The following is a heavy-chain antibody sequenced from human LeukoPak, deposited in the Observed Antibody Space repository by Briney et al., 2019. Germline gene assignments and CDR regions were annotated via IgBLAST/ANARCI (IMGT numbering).Heavy chain of an antibody. CDR1: GFTFSSHG. CDR2: IWYDGSNK. Sequence: GGSLRLSCAASGFTFSSHGMHWVRQAPGKGLERVAVIWYDGSNKYYADSVKGRFTISRDNSKNTLYLQMNSLRAEDTAVYYCAREPPWFGEFLFDYWGQGTLVTVSS. V-gene: IGHV3-33*01. J-gene: IGHJ4*02. D-gene: IGHD3-10*01. CDR3: AREPPWFGEFLFDY.